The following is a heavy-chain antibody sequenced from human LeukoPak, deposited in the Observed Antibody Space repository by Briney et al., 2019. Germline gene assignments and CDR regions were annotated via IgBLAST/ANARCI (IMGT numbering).Heavy chain of an antibody. Sequence: GASVKVSCKASGYTFTGYYMHWVRQAPGQGLEWMGWINPNSGGTNYAQKFQGRVTMTRDTSIGTAYMELSRLRSDDTAVYYCARDQTGTTEWFDPWGQGTLVTVSS. V-gene: IGHV1-2*02. CDR2: INPNSGGT. J-gene: IGHJ5*02. CDR3: ARDQTGTTEWFDP. CDR1: GYTFTGYY. D-gene: IGHD1-1*01.